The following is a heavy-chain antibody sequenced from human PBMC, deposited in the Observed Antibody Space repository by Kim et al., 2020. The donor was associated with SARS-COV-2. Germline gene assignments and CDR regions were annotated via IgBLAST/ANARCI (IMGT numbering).Heavy chain of an antibody. CDR3: AITGSRTNLWYFDY. J-gene: IGHJ4*02. Sequence: TPDLKSRVTISVDTSKNQFSLKLSSVTAADTAVYYCAITGSRTNLWYFDYWGQGTLVTVSS. V-gene: IGHV4-34*01. D-gene: IGHD3-16*01.